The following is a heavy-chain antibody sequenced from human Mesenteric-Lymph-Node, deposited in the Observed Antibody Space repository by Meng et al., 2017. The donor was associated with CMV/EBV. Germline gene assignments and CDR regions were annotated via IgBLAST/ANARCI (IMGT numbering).Heavy chain of an antibody. D-gene: IGHD1-7*01. V-gene: IGHV3-74*01. J-gene: IGHJ4*02. Sequence: GGSLRLSCAASGFTFTNFWMHWVRQVPGEGLVSVSRVSGDGSSTSYADSVKGRFTISRDNAKNTLYLQVNSLGADDTAVYYCARGTGTTGYFDYWGQGNLVTVSS. CDR3: ARGTGTTGYFDY. CDR2: VSGDGSST. CDR1: GFTFTNFW.